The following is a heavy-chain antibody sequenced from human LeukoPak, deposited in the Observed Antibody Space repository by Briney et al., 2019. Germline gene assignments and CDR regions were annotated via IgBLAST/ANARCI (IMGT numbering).Heavy chain of an antibody. J-gene: IGHJ4*02. Sequence: SQTLSLTCAISGDSVSSNSAAWHWIRQSPARGLEWLGRTNYRSKWYNDYAVSVTSRITIHPDTSKHQFSLQLNSVTPEDTAVYYCASSSRVGSGSYYGKYYFDYWGQGTLVTVSS. CDR2: TNYRSKWYN. CDR1: GDSVSSNSAA. D-gene: IGHD1-26*01. CDR3: ASSSRVGSGSYYGKYYFDY. V-gene: IGHV6-1*01.